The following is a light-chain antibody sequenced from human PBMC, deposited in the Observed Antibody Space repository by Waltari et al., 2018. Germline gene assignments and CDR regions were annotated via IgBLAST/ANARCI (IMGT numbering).Light chain of an antibody. CDR2: DVT. CDR3: SAYTRSGTYV. V-gene: IGLV2-14*03. Sequence: QSALTQAASVSGSPGQSLTISCTGTSSDVGGYKSVSWYQQHPGKAPKVLIYDVTNRPSGVSNRFSGSKSGNTASLTISGLQAEDEADYYCSAYTRSGTYVFGTGTKVTVL. J-gene: IGLJ1*01. CDR1: SSDVGGYKS.